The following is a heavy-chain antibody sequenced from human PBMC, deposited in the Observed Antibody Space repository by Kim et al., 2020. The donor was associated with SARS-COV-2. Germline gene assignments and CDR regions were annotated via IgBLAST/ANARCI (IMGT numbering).Heavy chain of an antibody. J-gene: IGHJ4*02. Sequence: ASVKVSCKASGYTFTSYGISWVRQAPGQGLEWMGWISAYNGNTNYAQKLQGRVTMTTDTSTSTAYMELRSLRSDDTAVYYCARDSREWLVQYYFDYWGQGTLVTVSS. CDR2: ISAYNGNT. CDR1: GYTFTSYG. CDR3: ARDSREWLVQYYFDY. V-gene: IGHV1-18*01. D-gene: IGHD6-19*01.